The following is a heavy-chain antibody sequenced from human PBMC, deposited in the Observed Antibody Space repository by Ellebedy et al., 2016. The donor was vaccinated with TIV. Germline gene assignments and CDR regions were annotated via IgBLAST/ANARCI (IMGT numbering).Heavy chain of an antibody. CDR3: AKGRGGGSDSSAPRYYFDS. D-gene: IGHD6-19*01. J-gene: IGHJ4*01. CDR2: ITHNGATT. Sequence: GESLKISCAASGFTFTSYAMTWVRQAPGKGLEWVSSITHNGATTYYADSVEGRFIISRDNSKRTLYLQMNSLRAEDTAVYYCAKGRGGGSDSSAPRYYFDSWGLGTLVTVSS. V-gene: IGHV3-23*01. CDR1: GFTFTSYA.